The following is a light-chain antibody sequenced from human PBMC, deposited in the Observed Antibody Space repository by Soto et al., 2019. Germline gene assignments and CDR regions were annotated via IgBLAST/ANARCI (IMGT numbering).Light chain of an antibody. J-gene: IGKJ1*01. Sequence: DIQMTQSPSALSASVGDRVTITCRASQNISSWLAWYQQKPGKAPKSLIYDASSLESGVPSRLSGSGSGTEFTLTISNLQPDDSATYYGQHYKAFSPWTFGQGTKVEIK. V-gene: IGKV1-5*01. CDR1: QNISSW. CDR3: QHYKAFSPWT. CDR2: DAS.